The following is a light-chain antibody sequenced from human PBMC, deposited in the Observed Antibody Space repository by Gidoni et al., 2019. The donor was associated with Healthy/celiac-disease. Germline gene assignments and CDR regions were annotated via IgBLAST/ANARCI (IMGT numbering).Light chain of an antibody. CDR1: QSVSSY. Sequence: IVLTQSPATLSLSPGERATLSCRASQSVSSYLAWYQQNPGQAPRLLIYDASNRATGIPARFSGSGSGTDFTLTISSLEPEDFAVYYCQQRSNWPLYTFGQGTKLEIK. CDR3: QQRSNWPLYT. CDR2: DAS. V-gene: IGKV3-11*01. J-gene: IGKJ2*01.